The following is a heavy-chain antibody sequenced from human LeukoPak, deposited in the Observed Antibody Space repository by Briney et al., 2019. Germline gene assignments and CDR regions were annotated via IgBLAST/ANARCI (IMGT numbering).Heavy chain of an antibody. J-gene: IGHJ4*02. CDR3: AKVDSSSGIDYFDY. D-gene: IGHD6-13*01. Sequence: GGSLRLSCAASGFTFSSYAMHWVRQAPGKGLEWVAVISYDGSNKYYADSVKGLFTISRDNSKNTLYLQMNSLRAEDTAVYYCAKVDSSSGIDYFDYWGQGTLVTVSS. CDR1: GFTFSSYA. CDR2: ISYDGSNK. V-gene: IGHV3-30-3*01.